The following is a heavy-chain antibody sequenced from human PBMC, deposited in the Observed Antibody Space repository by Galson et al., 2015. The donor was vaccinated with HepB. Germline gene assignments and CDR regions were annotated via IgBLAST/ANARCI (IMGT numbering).Heavy chain of an antibody. CDR1: GYTSNSYD. Sequence: SVKVSCKAAGYTSNSYDINWVRQATGRGLEWMGWVNLNSGDTGYAQKFQGRVTMTRNTSISTAYVELSSLKSEDTAVYYCATVSFYYGSGSSFLAEYLQHWGQGTRISVSS. J-gene: IGHJ1*01. CDR3: ATVSFYYGSGSSFLAEYLQH. CDR2: VNLNSGDT. D-gene: IGHD3-10*01. V-gene: IGHV1-8*01.